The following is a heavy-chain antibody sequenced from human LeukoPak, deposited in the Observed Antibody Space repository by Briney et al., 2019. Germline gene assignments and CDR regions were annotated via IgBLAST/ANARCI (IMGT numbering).Heavy chain of an antibody. D-gene: IGHD2-15*01. Sequence: SETLSLTCTVSGYSISSGYYWGWIRQPPGKGLEWIGSIYHSGSTYYNPSLKSRVTISVDTSKNQFSLKLSSVTAADTAVYYCARALGADCSGGSCYYYYYMDVWGKGTTVTVSS. CDR3: ARALGADCSGGSCYYYYYMDV. V-gene: IGHV4-38-2*02. CDR2: IYHSGST. CDR1: GYSISSGYY. J-gene: IGHJ6*03.